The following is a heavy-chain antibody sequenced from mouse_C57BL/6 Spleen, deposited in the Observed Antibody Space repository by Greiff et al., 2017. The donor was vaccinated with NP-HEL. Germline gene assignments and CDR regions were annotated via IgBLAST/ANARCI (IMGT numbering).Heavy chain of an antibody. CDR3: TTSHGSSPWYFDV. V-gene: IGHV14-1*01. J-gene: IGHJ1*03. CDR2: IDPEDGDT. D-gene: IGHD1-1*01. Sequence: EVQLQQSGAELVRPGASVKLSCTASGFNIKDYYMHWVKQRPEQGLEWIGRIDPEDGDTEYAPKFQGKATMTADTSSNTAYLQLSSLTSEDTAVYYCTTSHGSSPWYFDVWGTGTTVTVSS. CDR1: GFNIKDYY.